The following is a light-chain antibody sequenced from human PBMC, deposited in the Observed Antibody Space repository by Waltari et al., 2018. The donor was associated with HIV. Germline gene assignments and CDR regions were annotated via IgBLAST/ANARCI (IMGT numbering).Light chain of an antibody. CDR2: GAS. Sequence: SPGTLSLSPGERATLSCRASQSVSSSYLAWYQQNPGQAPRLLIYGASSRATGIPDRFSGSGSGTDFTLTISRLEPEDFAVYYCQQYGSSQITFGQGTRLEIK. V-gene: IGKV3-20*01. J-gene: IGKJ5*01. CDR3: QQYGSSQIT. CDR1: QSVSSSY.